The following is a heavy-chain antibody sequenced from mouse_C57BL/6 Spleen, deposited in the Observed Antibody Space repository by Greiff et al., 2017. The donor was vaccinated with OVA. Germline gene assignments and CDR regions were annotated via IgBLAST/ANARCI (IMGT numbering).Heavy chain of an antibody. CDR2: IYPGDGDT. CDR3: ARYRLDYYAMDY. CDR1: GYAFSSSW. J-gene: IGHJ4*01. Sequence: VQLQQSGPELVKPGASVKISCKASGYAFSSSWMNWVKQRPGKGLEWIGRIYPGDGDTKYNGKFKGKATLTADKSSITAYMQLSSLTSEDSAVYFCARYRLDYYAMDYWGQGTSVTVSS. V-gene: IGHV1-82*01. D-gene: IGHD2-13*01.